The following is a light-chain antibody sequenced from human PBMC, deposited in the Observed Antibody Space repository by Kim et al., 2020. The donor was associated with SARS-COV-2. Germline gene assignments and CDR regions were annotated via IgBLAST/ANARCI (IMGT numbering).Light chain of an antibody. J-gene: IGKJ3*01. V-gene: IGKV4-1*01. CDR1: QSVLSSSDNKNC. CDR3: QQDYTSRPT. CDR2: WAF. Sequence: DFVMTQSPDSLAVSLGERATINCKSSQSVLSSSDNKNCFAWYQQKPGQPPKLLIYWAFIRESGVPDRFSGSGSGTDFTLTISSLQAEDVADYYCQQDYTSRPTFGPGTKVDI.